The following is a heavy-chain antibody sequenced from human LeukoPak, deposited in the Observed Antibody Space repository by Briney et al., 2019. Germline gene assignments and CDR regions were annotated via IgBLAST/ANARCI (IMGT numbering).Heavy chain of an antibody. D-gene: IGHD3-22*01. CDR1: GYSFTSYW. CDR3: ARLPRGRYYYDSSGYYPGAFDI. CDR2: IYPGYTYT. V-gene: IGHV5-51*01. Sequence: GESLKISCKGSGYSFTSYWIGWVRQMPGKGLEWMGIIYPGYTYTRYSPSFQGQVTISADKSISTAYLQWSSLKASDTAMYYCARLPRGRYYYDSSGYYPGAFDIWGQGTMVTVSS. J-gene: IGHJ3*02.